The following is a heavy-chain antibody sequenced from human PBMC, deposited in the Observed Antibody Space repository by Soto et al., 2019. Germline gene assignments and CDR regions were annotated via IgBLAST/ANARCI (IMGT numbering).Heavy chain of an antibody. D-gene: IGHD3-9*01. J-gene: IGHJ4*02. Sequence: PGGSLRLSCAASGFTFSNAWMNWVRQAPGKGLEWVGRIKSKTDGGTTDYAAPVKGRFTISRDDSKNTLYLQMNSLRTEDTAVYYCTLRPYDILTGYYFSIDYWGQGTLVTVSS. CDR3: TLRPYDILTGYYFSIDY. V-gene: IGHV3-15*07. CDR2: IKSKTDGGTT. CDR1: GFTFSNAW.